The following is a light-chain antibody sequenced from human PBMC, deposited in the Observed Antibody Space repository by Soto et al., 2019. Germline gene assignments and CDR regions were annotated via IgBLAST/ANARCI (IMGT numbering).Light chain of an antibody. Sequence: QSVLTQPPSVSGAPGPRVTISCTGSSSNIGAGYDVPWYQQLPGRAPKLLIYANSNRPSGVPDRFSGSRSGTSASLAITGLQAEDEADYSCQSYDSCLSGFYVFGTGTEVTVL. CDR2: ANS. CDR1: SSNIGAGYD. CDR3: QSYDSCLSGFYV. V-gene: IGLV1-40*01. J-gene: IGLJ1*01.